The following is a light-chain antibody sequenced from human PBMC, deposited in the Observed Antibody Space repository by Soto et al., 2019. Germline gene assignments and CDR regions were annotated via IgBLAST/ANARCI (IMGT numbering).Light chain of an antibody. CDR3: HQRQSWSRK. V-gene: IGKV3-11*01. CDR2: QTS. Sequence: PCDRVTLSCRASQYINTRLAWYQHRPGQAPRLLIYQTSIRAAGIAARFSASGTGTDFTLTISDVQTEDLAVYYCHQRQSWSRKFGQGTKLDIK. CDR1: QYINTR. J-gene: IGKJ1*01.